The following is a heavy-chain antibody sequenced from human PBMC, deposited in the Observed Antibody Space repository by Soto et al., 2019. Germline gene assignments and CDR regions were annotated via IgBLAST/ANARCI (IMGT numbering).Heavy chain of an antibody. CDR2: ISSSSSTI. D-gene: IGHD3-22*01. CDR3: AREIYYYDSSGYFDY. V-gene: IGHV3-48*02. Sequence: GGSLRLSCAASGFTFSSYIMNWVRQAQGKGLEWVSYISSSSSTIYYADSVKGRFTISRDNAKNSLYLQMNSLRDEDTAVYYCAREIYYYDSSGYFDYWGQGTLVTVSS. CDR1: GFTFSSYI. J-gene: IGHJ4*02.